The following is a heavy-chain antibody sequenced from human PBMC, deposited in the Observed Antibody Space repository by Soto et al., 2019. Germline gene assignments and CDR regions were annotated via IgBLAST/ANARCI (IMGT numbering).Heavy chain of an antibody. D-gene: IGHD6-19*01. V-gene: IGHV3-23*01. CDR2: ITGSGDST. CDR3: AKDLQFSGWLSAQTFDY. Sequence: EVQLLESGGGLVQPGGSLRLSCAVSGFTFSSHAMSWVRQAPGKGLECVSSITGSGDSTYYADSVKGRFTISRDKSKSTLYLQMNILRAEDTAVDYCAKDLQFSGWLSAQTFDYWGQGTQVTVSS. CDR1: GFTFSSHA. J-gene: IGHJ4*02.